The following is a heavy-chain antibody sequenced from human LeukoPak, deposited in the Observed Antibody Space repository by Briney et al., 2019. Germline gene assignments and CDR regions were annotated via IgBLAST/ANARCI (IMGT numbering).Heavy chain of an antibody. CDR1: GGSFSGYY. Sequence: PSETLSLTCAVYGGSFSGYYWSWIRQPPGKGLEWIGEINHSGSTNYNPSLKSRVTISVDTSKSQFSLKLSSVTAADTAVYYCARVPITMVRGVPFYGMDVWGKGTTVTVSS. CDR3: ARVPITMVRGVPFYGMDV. CDR2: INHSGST. D-gene: IGHD3-10*01. V-gene: IGHV4-34*01. J-gene: IGHJ6*04.